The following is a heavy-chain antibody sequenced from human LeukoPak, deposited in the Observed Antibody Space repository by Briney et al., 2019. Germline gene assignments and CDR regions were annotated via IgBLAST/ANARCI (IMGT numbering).Heavy chain of an antibody. CDR1: GYTLTGYY. V-gene: IGHV1-2*06. CDR2: INPNSGGT. CDR3: ARPHTVLYNWFDP. D-gene: IGHD4-11*01. J-gene: IGHJ5*02. Sequence: ASVKVSCKASGYTLTGYYMHWVRQAPGQGLEWMGRINPNSGGTNYAQKFQGRVTMTRDTSISTAYMELSRLRSDDTAVYYCARPHTVLYNWFDPWGQGNPGHRLL.